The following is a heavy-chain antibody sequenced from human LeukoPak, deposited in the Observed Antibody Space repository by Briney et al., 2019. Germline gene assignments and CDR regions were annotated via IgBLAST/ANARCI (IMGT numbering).Heavy chain of an antibody. CDR3: ARGPYSSSWYVYYYGMDV. CDR1: GGSISSYY. Sequence: SSETLSLTCTVSGGSISSYYWSWIRQPPGKGLEWIGEINHSGSTNYNPSLKSRVTISVDTSKNQFSLKLSSVTAADTAVYYCARGPYSSSWYVYYYGMDVWGQGTTVTVSS. CDR2: INHSGST. V-gene: IGHV4-34*01. J-gene: IGHJ6*02. D-gene: IGHD6-13*01.